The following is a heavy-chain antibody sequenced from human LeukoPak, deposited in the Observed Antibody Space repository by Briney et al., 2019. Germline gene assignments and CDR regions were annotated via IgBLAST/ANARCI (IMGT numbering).Heavy chain of an antibody. CDR3: ARDSSMVRGGGYFDY. D-gene: IGHD3-10*01. Sequence: EGSLRLSCAASGFTFSSYSMNWVRQAPGKGLEWVSSISSSSSYIYYADSVKGRFTISRDNAKNSLYLQMNSLRAEDTAVYYCARDSSMVRGGGYFDYWGQGTLVTVSS. J-gene: IGHJ4*02. V-gene: IGHV3-21*01. CDR2: ISSSSSYI. CDR1: GFTFSSYS.